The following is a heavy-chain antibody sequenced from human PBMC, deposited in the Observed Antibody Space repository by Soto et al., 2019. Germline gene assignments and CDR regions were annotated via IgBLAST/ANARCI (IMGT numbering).Heavy chain of an antibody. CDR1: VFTFSSFT. V-gene: IGHV3-30-3*01. J-gene: IGHJ5*02. Sequence: GWSLRLSCATSVFTFSSFTMHWVRQAPGKGLEWIAVMSYDGARTDYADAVKGRFTISRDTSKNTLYLQMSNLRPDDTAMYYCARDRPYGDPNWFDPWGQGTLVTVSS. D-gene: IGHD4-17*01. CDR2: MSYDGART. CDR3: ARDRPYGDPNWFDP.